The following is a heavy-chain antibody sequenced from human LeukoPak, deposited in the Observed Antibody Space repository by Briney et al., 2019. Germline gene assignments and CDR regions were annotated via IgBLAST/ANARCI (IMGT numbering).Heavy chain of an antibody. CDR3: AKGAGGFSYYNWFDP. J-gene: IGHJ5*02. D-gene: IGHD5-18*01. CDR2: IYYSGTT. Sequence: NPSETLSLTCTVSGGSISSSPYYWGWIRQPPGKGLEWIGSIYYSGTTHYSPSLESRVTISVGTSKNQFSLKLASVTAADTAIYYCAKGAGGFSYYNWFDPWGQGTLVTVSS. V-gene: IGHV4-39*07. CDR1: GGSISSSPYY.